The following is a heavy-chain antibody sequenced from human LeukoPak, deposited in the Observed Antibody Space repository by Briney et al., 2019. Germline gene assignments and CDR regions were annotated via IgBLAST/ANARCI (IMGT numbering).Heavy chain of an antibody. CDR2: ISGSGGST. CDR3: AKDRTYYYGSGSRGFDY. V-gene: IGHV3-23*01. D-gene: IGHD3-10*01. CDR1: GFTFSSSA. Sequence: GGSLRLSCAASGFTFSSSAMSWVRQAPGKGLEWVSAISGSGGSTYYADSVKGRFTISRDNSKNTLYLQMNSLRAEDTAVYYCAKDRTYYYGSGSRGFDYWGQGTLVTVSS. J-gene: IGHJ4*02.